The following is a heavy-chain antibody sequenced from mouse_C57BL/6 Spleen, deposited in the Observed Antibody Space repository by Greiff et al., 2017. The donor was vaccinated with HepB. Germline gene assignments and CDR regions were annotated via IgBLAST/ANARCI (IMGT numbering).Heavy chain of an antibody. CDR2: IYPGSGST. Sequence: QVPLKQPGAELVKSGDSVKMSCKASGYTFTSYWITGVKQRPGQGLEWIGDIYPGSGSTNYNEKFMSKATLTVDTSSSTAYMQISSLTSEDSAVYYCACYDGYRWDYWGQGTSVTVSS. CDR1: GYTFTSYW. CDR3: ACYDGYRWDY. V-gene: IGHV1-55*01. D-gene: IGHD2-3*01. J-gene: IGHJ4*01.